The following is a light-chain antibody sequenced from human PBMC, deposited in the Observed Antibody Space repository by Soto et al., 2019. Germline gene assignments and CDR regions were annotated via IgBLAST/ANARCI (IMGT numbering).Light chain of an antibody. CDR3: QLLCRYPLA. CDR1: QALSNY. J-gene: IGKJ4*01. V-gene: IGKV1-9*01. CDR2: SAS. Sequence: DIHMTQSPSHLTASAGDTVTITSRASQALSNYLAWYQQKPGKAPDLLIYSASTLQSGVPSRFSGSGSETEFSLAIRALQPGDFATFYCQLLCRYPLALGGGTKVDI.